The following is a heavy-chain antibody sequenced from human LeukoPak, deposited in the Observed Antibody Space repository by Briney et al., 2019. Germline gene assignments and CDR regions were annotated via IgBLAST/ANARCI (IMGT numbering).Heavy chain of an antibody. CDR3: ARARDILTGHYIDGMDV. J-gene: IGHJ6*02. CDR2: INPNSGGT. CDR1: GYTFTGYY. Sequence: ASVKVSCKASGYTFTGYYMHWVRQAPGQGLEWMGWINPNSGGTNYAQKFQDRVTMTRDTSISTAYMELSRLRSDDTAVYYCARARDILTGHYIDGMDVWGQGTTVTVSS. V-gene: IGHV1-2*02. D-gene: IGHD3-9*01.